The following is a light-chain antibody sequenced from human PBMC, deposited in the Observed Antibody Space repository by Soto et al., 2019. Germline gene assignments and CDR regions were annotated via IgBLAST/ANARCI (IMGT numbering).Light chain of an antibody. J-gene: IGKJ3*01. V-gene: IGKV1-12*01. CDR1: QDISTW. CDR2: AAS. CDR3: QQANSFPLE. Sequence: DIQMTQSPSSVSASVGDRVTITCRASQDISTWLAWYQQKPGKAPELLIYAASSLQSGVPSRFSGSGSGTDFTLTISSLLPEDFATYYCQQANSFPLEFGAGTKVDIK.